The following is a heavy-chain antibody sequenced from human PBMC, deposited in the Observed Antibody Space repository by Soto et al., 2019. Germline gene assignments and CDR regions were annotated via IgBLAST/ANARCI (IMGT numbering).Heavy chain of an antibody. CDR3: ARVGVLRFLEWKNTMDV. J-gene: IGHJ6*03. CDR1: GGSFSGYY. D-gene: IGHD3-3*01. CDR2: INHSGST. V-gene: IGHV4-34*01. Sequence: LDTLSLTCAALGGSFSGYYWIWIRQPPGKGLEWIGEINHSGSTNYNPSLKSRVTISVDTSKNQFSLKLSSVTAADTAVYYCARVGVLRFLEWKNTMDVWGKGTTVTVSS.